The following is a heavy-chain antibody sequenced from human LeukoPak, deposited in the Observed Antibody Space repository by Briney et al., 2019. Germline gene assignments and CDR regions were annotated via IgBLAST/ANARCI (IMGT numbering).Heavy chain of an antibody. CDR2: IHAGTGNT. J-gene: IGHJ4*02. V-gene: IGHV1-3*01. CDR3: ARTSRVVIADFDY. D-gene: IGHD2-21*01. CDR1: GYTFTSYA. Sequence: GASVKVSCKASGYTFTSYAMHWVRQAPGQRLEWMGWIHAGTGNTKYSQKFQGRVTITRDTSASTAYMELRSLRSEDTAVYFCARTSRVVIADFDYWGQGTLVTVSS.